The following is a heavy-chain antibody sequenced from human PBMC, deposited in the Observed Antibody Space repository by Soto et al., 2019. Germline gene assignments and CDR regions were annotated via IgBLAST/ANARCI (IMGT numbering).Heavy chain of an antibody. CDR2: IHHNGNT. V-gene: IGHV4-4*02. CDR1: GDSISSLNW. Sequence: QVQLQESGPGLVKPSGTLSLTCTVSGDSISSLNWWSWVRQPPGKGLEWLGQIHHNGNTDYNASLKSRVTISIDKSKNQFSLNLTSVTGADTAVYYCVRVPNYWGQGTLVTVSS. J-gene: IGHJ4*02. CDR3: VRVPNY.